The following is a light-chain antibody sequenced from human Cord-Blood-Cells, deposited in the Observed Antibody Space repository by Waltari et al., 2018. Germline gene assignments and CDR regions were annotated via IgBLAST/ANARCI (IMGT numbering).Light chain of an antibody. CDR2: LCS. V-gene: IGKV2-28*01. J-gene: IGKJ2*01. Sequence: DIVMTQSPLSLSVTPGEPASISCRSSQSLLHSNVYNYLDWYLQKHGQSPQLLIYLCSNRASGVPDRFIGSGSGTDFTLKISRVEAEDVGVYYCMQALQTPYTVGQGTKLEIK. CDR3: MQALQTPYT. CDR1: QSLLHSNVYNY.